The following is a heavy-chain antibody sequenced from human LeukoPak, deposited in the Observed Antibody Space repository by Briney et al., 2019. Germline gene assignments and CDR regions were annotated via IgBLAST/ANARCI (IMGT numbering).Heavy chain of an antibody. CDR2: VNQGGTEK. J-gene: IGHJ6*03. D-gene: IGHD5-18*01. Sequence: GGSLRLSCAASGFTFSSYGMHWVRQAPGKGLEGVANVNQGGTEKYYVDSVKGRFTISRDNAENSLYLQMNSMRAEDTAVYYCARDFSNTARVVYYMDVWGKGTTVTVSS. V-gene: IGHV3-7*01. CDR1: GFTFSSYG. CDR3: ARDFSNTARVVYYMDV.